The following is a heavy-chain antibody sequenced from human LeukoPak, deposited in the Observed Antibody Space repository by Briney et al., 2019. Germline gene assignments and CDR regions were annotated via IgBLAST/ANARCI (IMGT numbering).Heavy chain of an antibody. V-gene: IGHV3-23*01. Sequence: PGGSLRLSCAASGFTFSSYAMSWVRQAPGKGLEWVSAISGSDDSTYYADSVKGRFTISRDNSKNTLYLQMNSLRAEDTAVYYCANLIFGVFIPWFYRWGRGTLVTVS. CDR2: ISGSDDST. CDR3: ANLIFGVFIPWFYR. CDR1: GFTFSSYA. J-gene: IGHJ5*02. D-gene: IGHD3-3*01.